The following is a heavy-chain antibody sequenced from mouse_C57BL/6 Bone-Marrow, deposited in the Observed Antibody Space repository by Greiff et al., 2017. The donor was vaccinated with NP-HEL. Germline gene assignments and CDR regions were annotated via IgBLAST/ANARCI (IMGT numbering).Heavy chain of an antibody. D-gene: IGHD2-3*01. CDR2: INPSSGYT. Sequence: QVQLKESGAELAKPGASVKLSCKASGYTFTSYWMHWVKQRPGQGLEWIGYINPSSGYTKYNQKFKDKATLTADKSSSTAYMQLSSLTYEDSAVYYCARWLLPYYYAMDYWGQGTSVTVSS. J-gene: IGHJ4*01. V-gene: IGHV1-7*01. CDR3: ARWLLPYYYAMDY. CDR1: GYTFTSYW.